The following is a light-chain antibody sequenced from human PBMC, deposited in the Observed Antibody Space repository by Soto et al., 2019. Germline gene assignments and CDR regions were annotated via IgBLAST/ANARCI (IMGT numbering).Light chain of an antibody. J-gene: IGKJ5*01. CDR3: QQYNSWPPIT. CDR1: QSISRN. V-gene: IGKV3-15*01. CDR2: GAS. Sequence: EIVITQSPATRSVSPGERATLSCRATQSISRNLGWYQQRPGQAPRLLIYGASTRATGIPARFSGSGSGTKLTLTLSSLQSEDFAVYSGQQYNSWPPITFGQGTRLEIK.